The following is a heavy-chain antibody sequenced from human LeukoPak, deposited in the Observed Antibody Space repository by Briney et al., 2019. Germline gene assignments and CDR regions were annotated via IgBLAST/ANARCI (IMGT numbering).Heavy chain of an antibody. J-gene: IGHJ6*02. Sequence: ASVKVSCKASGYAFTSYYMHWVRQAPGQGLEWMGIINPSGGSTSYAQKFQGRVTMTRDTSTSTDYMEQSSLRSEDTAVYYCARARADYYYGMDVWGQGTTVTVSS. V-gene: IGHV1-46*01. CDR2: INPSGGST. CDR1: GYAFTSYY. CDR3: ARARADYYYGMDV.